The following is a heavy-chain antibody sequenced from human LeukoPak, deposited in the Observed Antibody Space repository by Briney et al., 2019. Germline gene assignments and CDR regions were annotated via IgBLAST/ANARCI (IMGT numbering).Heavy chain of an antibody. J-gene: IGHJ6*03. CDR2: ISVAAGST. Sequence: GGSLRLSCAASGFTISSYWMTWVRQAPGKGLEWVSGISVAAGSTYYADSVKGRFTIFRDNSKNTLYLQMNSLRAEDTAVYYCARVDTGGGWYYYMDVWGKGTTVTVSS. D-gene: IGHD1-14*01. CDR1: GFTISSYW. CDR3: ARVDTGGGWYYYMDV. V-gene: IGHV3-23*01.